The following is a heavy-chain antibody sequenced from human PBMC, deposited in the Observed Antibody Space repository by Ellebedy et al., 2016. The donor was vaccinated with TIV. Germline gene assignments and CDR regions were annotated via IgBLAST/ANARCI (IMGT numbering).Heavy chain of an antibody. CDR3: ARESWGYDFWSGYSARYYYYYYMDV. Sequence: ASVKVSCXASGYTFTSYDINWVRQATGQGLEWMGWMNPNSGNTGYAQKFQGRVTMTRNTSISTAYMELSSLRSEDTAVYYCARESWGYDFWSGYSARYYYYYYMDVWGKGTTVTVSS. D-gene: IGHD3-3*01. J-gene: IGHJ6*03. CDR1: GYTFTSYD. CDR2: MNPNSGNT. V-gene: IGHV1-8*01.